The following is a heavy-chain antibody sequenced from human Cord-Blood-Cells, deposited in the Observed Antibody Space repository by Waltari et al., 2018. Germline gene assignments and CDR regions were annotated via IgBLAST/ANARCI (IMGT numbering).Heavy chain of an antibody. J-gene: IGHJ3*02. Sequence: QVQLQESGPGLVKPSGTLSLTCAVSGGSISSSNWWSWVRQPPGKGLEWIGEIYHGGSTNCNRALKSRGTISVDKAKNQFSLKLSSVTAADTAVYYCARYPVGIAAAGSAFDSWGQGTMVTVSS. CDR1: GGSISSSNW. CDR2: IYHGGST. CDR3: ARYPVGIAAAGSAFDS. D-gene: IGHD6-13*01. V-gene: IGHV4-4*02.